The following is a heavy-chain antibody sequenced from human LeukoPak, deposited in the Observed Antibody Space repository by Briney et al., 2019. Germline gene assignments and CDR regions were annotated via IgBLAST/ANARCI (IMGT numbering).Heavy chain of an antibody. D-gene: IGHD2-2*01. J-gene: IGHJ2*01. CDR2: IIPILGIA. CDR3: ARDCSSTSCITNWYFDL. Sequence: GASVKVSCKASGYTFTSYDINWVRQATGQGLEWMGRIIPILGIANYAQKFQGRVTITADKSTSTAYMELSSLRSEDTAVYYCARDCSSTSCITNWYFDLWGRGTLVTVSS. V-gene: IGHV1-69*04. CDR1: GYTFTSYD.